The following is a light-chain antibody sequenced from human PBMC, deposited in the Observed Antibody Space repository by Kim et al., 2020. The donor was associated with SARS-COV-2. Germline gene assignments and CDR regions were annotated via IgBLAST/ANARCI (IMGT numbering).Light chain of an antibody. J-gene: IGLJ3*02. CDR2: DVT. CDR3: SSYSASSTWV. Sequence: GQSITISCTGSTSDGGDYDYVSWYQQHPGRAPKLMIYDVTKRSSGVSNRFSGSKSGSSASLTISGLQPDDEAEYFCSSYSASSTWVFGGGTQLTVL. V-gene: IGLV2-14*03. CDR1: TSDGGDYDY.